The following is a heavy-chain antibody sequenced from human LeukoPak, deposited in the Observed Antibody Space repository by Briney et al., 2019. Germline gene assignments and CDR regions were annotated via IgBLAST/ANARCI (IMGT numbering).Heavy chain of an antibody. CDR3: ARAHCGGDCYPREDDAFDI. CDR2: IYHSGST. D-gene: IGHD2-21*01. J-gene: IGHJ3*02. V-gene: IGHV4-30-2*02. Sequence: SQTLSLTCTVSGGSISSGGYYWSWIRQPPGKGLEWIGYIYHSGSTYYNPSLKSRVTISVDRSKNQFSPKLSSVTAADTAVYYCARAHCGGDCYPREDDAFDIWGQGTMVTVSS. CDR1: GGSISSGGYY.